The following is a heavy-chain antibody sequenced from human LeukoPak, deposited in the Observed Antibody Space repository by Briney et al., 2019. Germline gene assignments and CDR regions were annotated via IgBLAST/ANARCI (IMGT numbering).Heavy chain of an antibody. CDR1: GYTFTGYY. D-gene: IGHD6-19*01. CDR3: ASAVTVGAVAGRAYDAFGI. V-gene: IGHV1-2*02. CDR2: INPNSGGT. J-gene: IGHJ3*02. Sequence: GASVKVSCKASGYTFTGYYMHWVRQAPGQGLEWMGWINPNSGGTNYAQKFQGRVTMTRDTSISTAYMELSRLRSDDTAVYYCASAVTVGAVAGRAYDAFGIWGQGTMVTVSP.